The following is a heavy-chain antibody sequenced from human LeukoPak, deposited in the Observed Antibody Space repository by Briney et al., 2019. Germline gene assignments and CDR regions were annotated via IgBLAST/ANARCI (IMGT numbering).Heavy chain of an antibody. CDR2: IYHSGST. J-gene: IGHJ4*02. V-gene: IGHV4-39*07. CDR3: ARGDFWSGYCPPDYFDY. D-gene: IGHD3-3*01. CDR1: GGSISGKNYY. Sequence: SETLSLTCTVSGGSISGKNYYWGWIRQPPGKGLEWIGSIYHSGSTYYNPSLKSRVTISVDTSKNQFSLKLSSVTAADTAVYYCARGDFWSGYCPPDYFDYWGQGTLVTVSS.